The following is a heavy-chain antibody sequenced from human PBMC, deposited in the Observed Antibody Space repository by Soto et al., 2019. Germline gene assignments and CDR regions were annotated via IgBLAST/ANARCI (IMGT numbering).Heavy chain of an antibody. J-gene: IGHJ6*03. V-gene: IGHV3-23*01. D-gene: IGHD2-2*01. CDR1: GFTFSSYA. CDR3: AKAAYCSSTSCKRYYYYMDV. CDR2: ISGSGGST. Sequence: LRLSCAASGFTFSSYAMSWVRQAPGKGLEWVSAISGSGGSTYYADSVKGRFTISRDNSKNTLYLQMNSLRAEDTAVYYCAKAAYCSSTSCKRYYYYMDVWGKGTTVTVSS.